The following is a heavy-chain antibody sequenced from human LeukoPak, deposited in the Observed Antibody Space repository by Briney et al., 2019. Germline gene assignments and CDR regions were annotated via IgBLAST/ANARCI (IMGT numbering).Heavy chain of an antibody. CDR2: ISWNSGSI. J-gene: IGHJ6*03. D-gene: IGHD6-6*01. CDR1: GFTFDDYA. Sequence: GRSLRLSCAASGFTFDDYAMHWVRQAPGKGLERVLGISWNSGSIGYADSVKGRFTISRDNDKNSLYLQMNSLRAEDMALYYCAKDIASSYYYYYMDVWGKGTTVTVSS. V-gene: IGHV3-9*03. CDR3: AKDIASSYYYYYMDV.